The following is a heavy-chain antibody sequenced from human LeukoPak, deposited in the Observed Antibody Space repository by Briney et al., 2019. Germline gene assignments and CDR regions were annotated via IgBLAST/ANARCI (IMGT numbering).Heavy chain of an antibody. Sequence: GRSLRLSCAASGFTFSSYAMHWVRQAPGKGLEWVAVISYDGSNKYYADSVKGRFTIPRDNSKNTLYLQMNSLRAEDTAVYYCARGLTYYYDSSGYYGYYYGMDVWGQGTTVTVSS. D-gene: IGHD3-22*01. CDR3: ARGLTYYYDSSGYYGYYYGMDV. CDR2: ISYDGSNK. V-gene: IGHV3-30-3*01. J-gene: IGHJ6*02. CDR1: GFTFSSYA.